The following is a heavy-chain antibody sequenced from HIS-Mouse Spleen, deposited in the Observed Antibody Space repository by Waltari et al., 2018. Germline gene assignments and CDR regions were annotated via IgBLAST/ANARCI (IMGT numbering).Heavy chain of an antibody. CDR3: AREIPYSSSWYDWYFDL. CDR1: GGSISSSSYY. CDR2: IYYSGST. V-gene: IGHV4-39*07. D-gene: IGHD6-13*01. Sequence: QLQLQESGPGLVKPSETLSLTCTVSGGSISSSSYYWGWIRQPPGKGLVWIGGIYYSGSTCYNPSLKSRVTLSVDTSKNPFSLKLSSVTAADTAVYYCAREIPYSSSWYDWYFDLWGRGTLVTVSS. J-gene: IGHJ2*01.